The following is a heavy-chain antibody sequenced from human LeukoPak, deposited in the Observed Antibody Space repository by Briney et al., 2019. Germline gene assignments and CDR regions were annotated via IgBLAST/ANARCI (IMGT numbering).Heavy chain of an antibody. CDR2: IYYSGST. J-gene: IGHJ4*02. CDR3: ASIPVDYSNHFFDY. D-gene: IGHD4-11*01. Sequence: SETLSLTCTVSGGSISSSKYYWGWIRQPPGKRLEWLGSIYYSGSTYYNPSLKSRVTISVDTSKNQFSLKLSSVTAADTAVYYCASIPVDYSNHFFDYWGQGTLVTVSS. V-gene: IGHV4-39*01. CDR1: GGSISSSKYY.